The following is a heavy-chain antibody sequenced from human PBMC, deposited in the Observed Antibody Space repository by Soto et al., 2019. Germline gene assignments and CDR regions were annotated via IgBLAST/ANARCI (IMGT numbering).Heavy chain of an antibody. D-gene: IGHD5-18*01. Sequence: QLQLQESGPGLVKPSETLSLTCTVSGGSISSSSYYWGWIRQPPGKGLEWIGSIYYSGSTYYNPSLTSRVTISVDTSKNQFSLKLSSVTAADTAVYYCARSRGYSYGSAPIDYWGQGTLVTVSS. CDR2: IYYSGST. V-gene: IGHV4-39*01. CDR3: ARSRGYSYGSAPIDY. J-gene: IGHJ4*02. CDR1: GGSISSSSYY.